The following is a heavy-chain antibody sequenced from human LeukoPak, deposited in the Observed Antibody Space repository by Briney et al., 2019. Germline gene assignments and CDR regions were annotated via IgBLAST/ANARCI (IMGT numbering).Heavy chain of an antibody. D-gene: IGHD6-19*01. Sequence: SDTLSLTCTVSGGSISSYYWSWIRQPAGKGLEWIGRVYTSGSTNYNPSLKSRVTMSVDTSKNQFSLKLSSVTAADTAVYYCAREATVAEPIYYYYYGMDVWGQGTTVTVSS. J-gene: IGHJ6*02. V-gene: IGHV4-4*07. CDR3: AREATVAEPIYYYYYGMDV. CDR1: GGSISSYY. CDR2: VYTSGST.